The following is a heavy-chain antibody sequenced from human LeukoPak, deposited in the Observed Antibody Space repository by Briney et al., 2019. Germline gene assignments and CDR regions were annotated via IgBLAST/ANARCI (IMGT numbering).Heavy chain of an antibody. CDR1: GFTFSSYW. D-gene: IGHD3-3*02. J-gene: IGHJ4*02. CDR2: IKQDGSEK. Sequence: PGGSLRLSCAASGFTFSSYWMSWVRQASGKGLEWVANIKQDGSEKYYVDSVKGRFTISRDNAKNSLYLQMNSLRAEDTAVYYCARGIAFSGAYYFDYWGQGTLVTVSS. V-gene: IGHV3-7*01. CDR3: ARGIAFSGAYYFDY.